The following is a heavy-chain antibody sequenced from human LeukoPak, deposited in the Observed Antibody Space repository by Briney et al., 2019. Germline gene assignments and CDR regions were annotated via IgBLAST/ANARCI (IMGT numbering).Heavy chain of an antibody. CDR1: GFTFSSYA. V-gene: IGHV3-23*01. CDR3: ARGPWIQLWNDAFDI. CDR2: ISGSGGST. D-gene: IGHD5-18*01. J-gene: IGHJ3*02. Sequence: GGSLRLSCAASGFTFSSYAMSWVRQAPGKGLEWVSAISGSGGSTYYADSVKGRFTISRDNAKNTLYLQMNSLRAEDTAVYYCARGPWIQLWNDAFDIWGQGTMVTVSS.